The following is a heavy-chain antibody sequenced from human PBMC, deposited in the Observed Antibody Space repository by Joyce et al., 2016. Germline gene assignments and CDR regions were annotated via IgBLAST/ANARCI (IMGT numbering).Heavy chain of an antibody. Sequence: EVQLVQSGAEVKKPGASLRFSCEGSGYSLTNYWISWVRQKPGKGLEWVARIDPSDSHTTYSPSFQGHVTISGDKSISTAYLQWSSLKASDTGTYYCVRQETSGLIDCWGQGTLVIVSS. CDR2: IDPSDSHT. V-gene: IGHV5-10-1*03. J-gene: IGHJ4*02. D-gene: IGHD7-27*01. CDR3: VRQETSGLIDC. CDR1: GYSLTNYW.